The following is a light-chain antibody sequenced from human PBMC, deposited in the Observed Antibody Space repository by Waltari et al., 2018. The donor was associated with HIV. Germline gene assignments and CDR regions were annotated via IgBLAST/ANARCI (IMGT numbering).Light chain of an antibody. CDR2: EVS. J-gene: IGLJ6*01. V-gene: IGLV2-14*01. CDR1: DLTDYAY. CDR3: TSYISSSAPV. Sequence: QSALTQPASVSGSPGQSITISCDLTDYAYLSWYQRHPGNAPKVIIYEVSHRPSGLSNRFSGSKSGNTATLTISGLQPEDEADYFCTSYISSSAPVFGRGTKVTVL.